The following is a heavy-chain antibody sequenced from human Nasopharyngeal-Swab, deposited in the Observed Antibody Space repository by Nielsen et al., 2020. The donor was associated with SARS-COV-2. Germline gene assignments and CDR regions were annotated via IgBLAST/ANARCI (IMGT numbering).Heavy chain of an antibody. Sequence: GESLNLSCVASGFTFINYAMSWARQAPSKGLEWVSTISARGTSTFYVHSVKGRFTISRDNSKNTLHVQMSSLRAEDTAVYYCAREGQGTPIDFWGQGTMVTVSS. CDR1: GFTFINYA. D-gene: IGHD3-10*01. CDR3: AREGQGTPIDF. CDR2: ISARGTST. V-gene: IGHV3-23*01. J-gene: IGHJ4*02.